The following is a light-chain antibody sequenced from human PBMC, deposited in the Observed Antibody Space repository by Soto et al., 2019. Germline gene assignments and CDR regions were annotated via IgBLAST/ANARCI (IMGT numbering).Light chain of an antibody. CDR2: DVS. CDR3: CSYAGSNIHYV. Sequence: QSALTQPASVSGSPGQSIAISCTGTSSDVGAYNFVSWYQHHPGKAPKLLLYDVSDRPSGVSDRFSGSRSGNTASLTISALQSEDEADYYFCSYAGSNIHYVFGTGTKLTVL. J-gene: IGLJ1*01. CDR1: SSDVGAYNF. V-gene: IGLV2-14*03.